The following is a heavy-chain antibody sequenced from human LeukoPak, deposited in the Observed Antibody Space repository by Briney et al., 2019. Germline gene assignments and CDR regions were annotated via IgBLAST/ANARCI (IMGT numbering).Heavy chain of an antibody. V-gene: IGHV4-59*01. Sequence: SETLSLTCTVSGDSISSYYWSWIRQPPGKGLEWIGYIYYSGSTNYNPSLKSRVTISVDTSKNQFSLKLSSVTAADTAVYYCARLYSSSWYYMDVWGQGTTVTVSS. D-gene: IGHD6-13*01. CDR2: IYYSGST. CDR3: ARLYSSSWYYMDV. CDR1: GDSISSYY. J-gene: IGHJ6*03.